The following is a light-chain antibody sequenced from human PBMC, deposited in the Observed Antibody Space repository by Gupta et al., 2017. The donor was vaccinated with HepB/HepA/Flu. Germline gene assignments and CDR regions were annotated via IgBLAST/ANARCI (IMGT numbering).Light chain of an antibody. Sequence: DTQMTQSPSFVSATVGDRVTITCRASQDIRSWLAWYQQKPGSAPKLLIYNASTLQSGVPSRFSGSGSGTDFTLTISSLQPEDFATYYCQQTNSLPLTFGGGTKVEIK. V-gene: IGKV1-12*01. CDR2: NAS. CDR1: QDIRSW. J-gene: IGKJ4*01. CDR3: QQTNSLPLT.